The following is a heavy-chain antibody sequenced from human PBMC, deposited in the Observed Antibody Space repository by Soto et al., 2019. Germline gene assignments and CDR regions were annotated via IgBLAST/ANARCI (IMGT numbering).Heavy chain of an antibody. V-gene: IGHV3-66*01. CDR3: ARVGAGAAADWFDP. CDR1: GFTVSSNY. D-gene: IGHD6-13*01. Sequence: EVQLVESGGGLVQPGGSLRLSCAASGFTVSSNYMSWVRQAPGKGLEWVSVIYSGGSTYYADSVKGRFTISRDNSKNTLYLQMNSLRAEDTAVYYCARVGAGAAADWFDPWGQGTLVTVSS. CDR2: IYSGGST. J-gene: IGHJ5*02.